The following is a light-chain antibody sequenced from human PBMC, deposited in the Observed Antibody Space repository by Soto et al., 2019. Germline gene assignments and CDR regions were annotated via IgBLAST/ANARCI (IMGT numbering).Light chain of an antibody. V-gene: IGLV9-49*01. CDR3: GADHGSGSNFVYV. CDR1: SDYDNYK. Sequence: QPVLTQPPSASASLGASVTLTCTLSSDYDNYKVDWYQQRPGKGPRFVMRVGTGGIVGSKGDGIPDRFSVLGSGLNRYLTIKNIQEEDESDYYCGADHGSGSNFVYVFGTGTKLTVL. CDR2: VGTGGIVG. J-gene: IGLJ1*01.